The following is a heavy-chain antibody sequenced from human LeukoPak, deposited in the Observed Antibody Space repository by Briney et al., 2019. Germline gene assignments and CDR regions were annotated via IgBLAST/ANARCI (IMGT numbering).Heavy chain of an antibody. CDR2: TYDKCKWYN. D-gene: IGHD1-1*01. J-gene: IGHJ4*02. CDR1: GDSVSSNGAA. CDR3: ARGGLELDY. Sequence: SQTLSLTCAISGDSVSSNGAAWNWIRQSPARGLEWLGRTYDKCKWYNDYAPSVKSRVTINPDTSKNQFSLQLNSVTPEDTAVYYCARGGLELDYWGQGTLVTVSS. V-gene: IGHV6-1*01.